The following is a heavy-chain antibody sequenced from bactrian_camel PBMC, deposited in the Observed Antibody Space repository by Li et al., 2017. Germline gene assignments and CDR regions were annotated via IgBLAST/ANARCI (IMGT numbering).Heavy chain of an antibody. CDR1: GNFVSGNNC. D-gene: IGHD4*01. Sequence: HVQLVESGGGSVKAGGSLRLSCVPSGNFVSGNNCMGWFRQAPGKEREWVAHIYRLGGVTAYSDSVKGRFAISQDTAKNTVFLQMNSLKPEDTAMYRCAAGRVCVDLGRGRPDYWGQGTQVTVS. CDR3: AAGRVCVDLGRGRPDY. V-gene: IGHV3S53*01. J-gene: IGHJ4*01. CDR2: IYRLGGVT.